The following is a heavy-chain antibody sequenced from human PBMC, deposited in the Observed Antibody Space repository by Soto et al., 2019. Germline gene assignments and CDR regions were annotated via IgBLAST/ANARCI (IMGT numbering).Heavy chain of an antibody. J-gene: IGHJ4*02. CDR3: ARGYDILTGPLDY. D-gene: IGHD3-9*01. Sequence: TSETLSLTCAVYGGSFSGYYWSWIRQPPGKGLEWIGDINHTGSTNYNPSLKSRVTISVDTSKNQFSLKLSSVTAADTAVYYCARGYDILTGPLDYWGPGTLVTVS. CDR1: GGSFSGYY. V-gene: IGHV4-34*01. CDR2: INHTGST.